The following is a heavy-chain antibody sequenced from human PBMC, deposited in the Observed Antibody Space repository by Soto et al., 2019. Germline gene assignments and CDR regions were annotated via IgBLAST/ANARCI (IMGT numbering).Heavy chain of an antibody. Sequence: QVQLVESGGGVVQPGRSLRLSCAASGFTFSSYAMHWVRQAPGKGLEWVAVISYDGSNKYYADSVKGRFTISRDNSKNTLYLQMNSLRAEDTAVYYCARPRPLGVVISYFDYWGQGTLVTVSS. J-gene: IGHJ4*02. CDR3: ARPRPLGVVISYFDY. D-gene: IGHD3-3*01. CDR2: ISYDGSNK. CDR1: GFTFSSYA. V-gene: IGHV3-30-3*01.